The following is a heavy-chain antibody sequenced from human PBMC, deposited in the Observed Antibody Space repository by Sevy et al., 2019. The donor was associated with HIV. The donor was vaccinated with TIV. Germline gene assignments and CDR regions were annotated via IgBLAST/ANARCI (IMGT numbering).Heavy chain of an antibody. D-gene: IGHD3-16*01. CDR1: GFTFSANW. J-gene: IGHJ4*02. V-gene: IGHV3-7*01. CDR2: IKADGSDK. CDR3: AHETFGRFES. Sequence: GGSLRLSCAASGFTFSANWMNWVRQAPGKGLEWVANIKADGSDKHYVYSGEGRFTISRDNAKKLLFLQMNILGVEDTAVYYWAHETFGRFESWGQGTLVTVSS.